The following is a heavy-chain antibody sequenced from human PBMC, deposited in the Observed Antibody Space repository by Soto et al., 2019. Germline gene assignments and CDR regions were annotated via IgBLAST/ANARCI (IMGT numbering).Heavy chain of an antibody. Sequence: EVQLLESGGDLVQPGGSLRLSCAASGFTFSSHAMSWVRQAPGKGLEWVSGISGSGGSTYYADSVKGRFTISRDNSKNTLYLQMNSLIAEDTAVYYCAKGAGDYVWGSYRMSDYFDYWGQGTLVTVSS. CDR1: GFTFSSHA. J-gene: IGHJ4*02. V-gene: IGHV3-23*01. CDR3: AKGAGDYVWGSYRMSDYFDY. CDR2: ISGSGGST. D-gene: IGHD3-16*02.